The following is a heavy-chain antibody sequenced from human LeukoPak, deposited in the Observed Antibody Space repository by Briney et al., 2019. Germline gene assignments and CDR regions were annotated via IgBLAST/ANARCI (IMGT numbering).Heavy chain of an antibody. V-gene: IGHV5-51*01. D-gene: IGHD4-23*01. Sequence: GASLKISCKGSGSRFSNHWIGWVRQMPGKGLEWMGIIYPGDSDTRYSPSFQGQVTISADKSINTAYLQWSSLKASDTAMYYCARGPQGYGGSVDYWGQGTLVTVSS. J-gene: IGHJ4*02. CDR1: GSRFSNHW. CDR2: IYPGDSDT. CDR3: ARGPQGYGGSVDY.